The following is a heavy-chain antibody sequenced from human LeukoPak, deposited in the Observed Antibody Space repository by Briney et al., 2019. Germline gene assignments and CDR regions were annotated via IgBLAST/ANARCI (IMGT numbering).Heavy chain of an antibody. CDR1: GGSISSSSYY. V-gene: IGHV4-39*07. CDR3: ARDRGVGVLYYFDY. CDR2: IYYSGST. D-gene: IGHD3-10*01. Sequence: PSETLSLTCTVSGGSISSSSYYWGWIRQPPGKGLEWIGSIYYSGSTYYNPSLKSRVTISVDTSKNQFSLKLSSVTAADTAVYYCARDRGVGVLYYFDYWGQGTLVTVSS. J-gene: IGHJ4*02.